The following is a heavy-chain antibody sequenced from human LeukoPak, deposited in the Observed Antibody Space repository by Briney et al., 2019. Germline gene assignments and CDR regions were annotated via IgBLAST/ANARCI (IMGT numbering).Heavy chain of an antibody. V-gene: IGHV3-9*01. D-gene: IGHD1-26*01. J-gene: IGHJ4*02. CDR1: GFTFDDYA. Sequence: GGSLRLSCAASGFTFDDYAMHRVRQAPGKGLEWVSGISWNSGSIDYAVSVKGRFTISRDNAKNSLSLQMNSLRPEDTASYYCAKGTGRYWTFFDYWGQGTLVTVSS. CDR3: AKGTGRYWTFFDY. CDR2: ISWNSGSI.